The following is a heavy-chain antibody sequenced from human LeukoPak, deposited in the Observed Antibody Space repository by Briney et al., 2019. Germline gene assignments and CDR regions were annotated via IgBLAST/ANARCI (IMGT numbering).Heavy chain of an antibody. V-gene: IGHV4-38-2*02. Sequence: SETLSLTCTVSGYSISSGYYWGWIRQPPGKGLEWIGSIYHSGSTYYNPSLKSRVTISVDTSKNQFSLKLSSVTAADTAVHYCARLAVAVNDAFDIWGQGTMVTVSS. CDR1: GYSISSGYY. CDR2: IYHSGST. D-gene: IGHD6-19*01. J-gene: IGHJ3*02. CDR3: ARLAVAVNDAFDI.